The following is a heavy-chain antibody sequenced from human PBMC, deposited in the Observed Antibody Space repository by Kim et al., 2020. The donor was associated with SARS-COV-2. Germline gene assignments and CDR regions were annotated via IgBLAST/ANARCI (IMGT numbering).Heavy chain of an antibody. D-gene: IGHD1-26*01. Sequence: GGCLRLSCAASGFTFSSYSMNWVRQAPGKGLEWVSSISSSSSYIYYADSVKGRFTISRDNAKNSLYLQMNSLRAEDTAVYYCASSGIVGDLDYWGQGTLVTVSS. CDR2: ISSSSSYI. CDR3: ASSGIVGDLDY. V-gene: IGHV3-21*01. J-gene: IGHJ4*02. CDR1: GFTFSSYS.